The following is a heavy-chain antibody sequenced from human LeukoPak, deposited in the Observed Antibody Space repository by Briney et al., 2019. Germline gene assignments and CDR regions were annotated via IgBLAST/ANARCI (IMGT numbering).Heavy chain of an antibody. Sequence: PSATLSLTCTVSGGSISSGGYSWSWIRQPPGKGLEWIGNIHHSGGTYYNPSLKSRLTISVDRSKNQFSLTLNSVTAADTAAYFCARDLPLAAAAKDVFDLWGQGTLVTVSS. V-gene: IGHV4-30-2*01. CDR3: ARDLPLAAAAKDVFDL. J-gene: IGHJ3*01. D-gene: IGHD6-13*01. CDR1: GGSISSGGYS. CDR2: IHHSGGT.